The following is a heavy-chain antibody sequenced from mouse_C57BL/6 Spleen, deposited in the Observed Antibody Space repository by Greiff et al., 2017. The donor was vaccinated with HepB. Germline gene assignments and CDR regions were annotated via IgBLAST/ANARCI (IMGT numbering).Heavy chain of an antibody. J-gene: IGHJ1*03. Sequence: VQLQQPGAELVRPGTSVKLSCKASGYTFTSYWMHWVKQRPGQGLEWIGVIDPSDSYTNYNQKFKGKATLTVDTSSSTAYMQLSSLTSEDSAVYYCARWGYYGSSSSYWYFDVWGTGTTVTVAS. D-gene: IGHD1-1*01. CDR3: ARWGYYGSSSSYWYFDV. V-gene: IGHV1-59*01. CDR1: GYTFTSYW. CDR2: IDPSDSYT.